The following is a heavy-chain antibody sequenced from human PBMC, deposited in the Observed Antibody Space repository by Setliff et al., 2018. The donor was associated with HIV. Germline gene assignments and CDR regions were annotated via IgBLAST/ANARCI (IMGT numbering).Heavy chain of an antibody. CDR3: ARGGSGNSYNGAFDY. V-gene: IGHV4-4*08. J-gene: IGHJ4*02. D-gene: IGHD3-10*01. CDR2: IYTSGST. CDR1: GGSFSGYY. Sequence: KSSETLSLTCAVYGGSFSGYYWTWIRQPPGKGLEWIGSIYTSGSTNYNPSLKSRLTISLDTKNQFSLKLSSVTAADTAVYYCARGGSGNSYNGAFDYWGQGTLVTVSS.